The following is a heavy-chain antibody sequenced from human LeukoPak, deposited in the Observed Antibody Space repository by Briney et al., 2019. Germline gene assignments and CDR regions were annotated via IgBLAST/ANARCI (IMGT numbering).Heavy chain of an antibody. J-gene: IGHJ6*02. D-gene: IGHD6-13*01. CDR2: ISGSGGAT. Sequence: GGSLRLSCAASGFTFSTYGMSWVRQAPGKGLEWVSAISGSGGATYYADSVKGRFTISRDNSKNTLYLQMNSLRAEDTAVYYCAKASSSSWYRYYGMDVWGQGTTVTVSS. CDR3: AKASSSSWYRYYGMDV. V-gene: IGHV3-23*01. CDR1: GFTFSTYG.